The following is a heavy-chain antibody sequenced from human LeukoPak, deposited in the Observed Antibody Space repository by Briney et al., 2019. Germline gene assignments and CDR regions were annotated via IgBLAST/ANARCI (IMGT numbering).Heavy chain of an antibody. CDR3: TKGDDYGANTPLPKYNWFDR. J-gene: IGHJ5*02. D-gene: IGHD4-23*01. CDR1: GFTFSSYA. CDR2: IRYDGNKK. Sequence: GGALRLSCAASGFTFSSYAMHWVRQAPGRGVEGVSFIRYDGNKKNYEDSVRGGFTISRDNSKDTLYLQISSLRAEDTAVYYCTKGDDYGANTPLPKYNWFDRWGQGTLVTVSS. V-gene: IGHV3-30*02.